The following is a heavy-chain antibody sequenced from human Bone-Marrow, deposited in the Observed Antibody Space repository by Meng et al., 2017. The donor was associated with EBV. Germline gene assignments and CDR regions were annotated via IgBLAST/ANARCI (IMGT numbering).Heavy chain of an antibody. Sequence: VQVVQPGSGVKKPGASGKVSCKSYGYTFTSYDTKWVRQATGQGLEWMGWMNPNRGNTGYAKKFQGRVTMTRNTSISTAYMELSSLRSEDTAVYYCAREGENYWGQGTLVTVSS. CDR3: AREGENY. J-gene: IGHJ4*02. D-gene: IGHD3-10*01. CDR2: MNPNRGNT. CDR1: GYTFTSYD. V-gene: IGHV1-8*01.